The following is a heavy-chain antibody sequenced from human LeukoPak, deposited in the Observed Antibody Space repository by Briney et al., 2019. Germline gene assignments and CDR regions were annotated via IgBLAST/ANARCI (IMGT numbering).Heavy chain of an antibody. J-gene: IGHJ4*02. D-gene: IGHD2-2*01. Sequence: SGGSLRLSCAASGFTFSSYSMNWVRQAPGKGLEWVSYISSSSSTIYYADSVKGRFTISRDNAKNSLYLQMNSLRAEDTAVYYCARDSEGIRLDMIVVVPAAREGFDYWGQGTLVTVSS. V-gene: IGHV3-48*01. CDR1: GFTFSSYS. CDR2: ISSSSSTI. CDR3: ARDSEGIRLDMIVVVPAAREGFDY.